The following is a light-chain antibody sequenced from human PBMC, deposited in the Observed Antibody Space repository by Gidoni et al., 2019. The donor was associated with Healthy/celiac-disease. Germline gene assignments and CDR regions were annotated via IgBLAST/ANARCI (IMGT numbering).Light chain of an antibody. CDR2: EVS. V-gene: IGLV2-14*01. Sequence: QSALTQPASVSGSPGQSITISCTGTSIDVGGYNYVSWYQQHPGNAPKLMIYEVSNRPSGVSNRFSGSKSGNTASLTISGLQAEDEADYYCSSYTSSSTLVVFGGGTKLTVL. J-gene: IGLJ2*01. CDR1: SIDVGGYNY. CDR3: SSYTSSSTLVV.